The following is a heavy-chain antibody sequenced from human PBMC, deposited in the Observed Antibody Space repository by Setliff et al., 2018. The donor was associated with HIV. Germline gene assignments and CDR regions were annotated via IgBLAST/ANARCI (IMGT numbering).Heavy chain of an antibody. J-gene: IGHJ4*02. Sequence: PGGSLRLSCAATGFTFSSYILHWVRQAPGKGLEWVANIKQDGSDMHYIESVKGRFTIFRDNAKNTLYLQMNSLRAEDTAGYSCARARGGGNDYFGYWGQGALVTVSS. V-gene: IGHV3-7*01. D-gene: IGHD3-16*01. CDR2: IKQDGSDM. CDR1: GFTFSSYI. CDR3: ARARGGGNDYFGY.